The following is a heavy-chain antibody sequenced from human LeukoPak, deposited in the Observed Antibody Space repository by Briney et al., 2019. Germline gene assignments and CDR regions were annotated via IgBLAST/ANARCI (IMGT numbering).Heavy chain of an antibody. Sequence: PETLSLTCAVYGGSFSGYYWSWIRQPPGKGLEWIGEINHSGSTNYNPSLKSRVTISVDTSKNQFSLKLSSVTAADTAVYYCARARRGYYDSSGYYFDYWGQGTLVTVSS. V-gene: IGHV4-34*01. CDR3: ARARRGYYDSSGYYFDY. J-gene: IGHJ4*02. CDR1: GGSFSGYY. CDR2: INHSGST. D-gene: IGHD3-22*01.